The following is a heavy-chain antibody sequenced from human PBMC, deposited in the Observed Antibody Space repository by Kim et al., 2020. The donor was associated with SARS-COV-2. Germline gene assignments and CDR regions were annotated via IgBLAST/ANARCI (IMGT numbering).Heavy chain of an antibody. CDR2: ISSSSTTI. V-gene: IGHV3-48*02. Sequence: GGSLRLSCAASGFTFSTYSMNWVRQAPGKGLEWVSYISSSSTTIYYADSVKGRFTISRDSVRNSLFLQMNNLRDEDTAVYYCARDQNSPKWYFDLWGRGTPVTVSS. J-gene: IGHJ2*01. D-gene: IGHD2-21*01. CDR3: ARDQNSPKWYFDL. CDR1: GFTFSTYS.